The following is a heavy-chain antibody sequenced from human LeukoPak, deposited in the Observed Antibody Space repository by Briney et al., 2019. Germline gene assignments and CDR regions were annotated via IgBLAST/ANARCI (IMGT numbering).Heavy chain of an antibody. D-gene: IGHD5-18*01. CDR1: GDSISGNGYY. CDR3: ARQDTAMVPTDY. Sequence: PSETLSLTCTVSGDSISGNGYYWGWIRQPPGKGLEWIGNVSYSGATYYNPSLKSRVTMSVATSENQFSLKLSSVTAADTAVYYCARQDTAMVPTDYWGQGTLVTVSS. CDR2: VSYSGAT. V-gene: IGHV4-39*01. J-gene: IGHJ4*02.